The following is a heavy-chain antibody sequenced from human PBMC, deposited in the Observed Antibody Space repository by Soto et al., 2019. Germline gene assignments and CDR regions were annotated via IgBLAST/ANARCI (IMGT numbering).Heavy chain of an antibody. Sequence: PGGSLRLSCAASGFTFSSYGMHWVRQAPGKGLEWVAVISYDGSNKYYADSVKGRFTISRDNSKNTLYLQMNSLRAEDTAVYYCAKQGGGYYDILTGYYHGMDVWGQGTTVTVSS. CDR1: GFTFSSYG. CDR2: ISYDGSNK. CDR3: AKQGGGYYDILTGYYHGMDV. D-gene: IGHD3-9*01. J-gene: IGHJ6*02. V-gene: IGHV3-30*18.